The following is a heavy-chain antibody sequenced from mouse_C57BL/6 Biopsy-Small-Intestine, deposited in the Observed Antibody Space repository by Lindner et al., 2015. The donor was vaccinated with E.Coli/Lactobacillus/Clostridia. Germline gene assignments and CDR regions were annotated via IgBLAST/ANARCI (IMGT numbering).Heavy chain of an antibody. V-gene: IGHV1-81*01. CDR2: IYPRGGNT. CDR3: ARRDYGNYGY. J-gene: IGHJ2*01. CDR1: GYTFTSYG. D-gene: IGHD2-1*01. Sequence: VQLQESGAELARPGASVNLSCKASGYTFTSYGISWVKQRTGQGLEWIGEIYPRGGNTYYNEKFKGKATLTADKSSSTAYMDLRSLTSEDSAVYFCARRDYGNYGYWGQGTTLTVSS.